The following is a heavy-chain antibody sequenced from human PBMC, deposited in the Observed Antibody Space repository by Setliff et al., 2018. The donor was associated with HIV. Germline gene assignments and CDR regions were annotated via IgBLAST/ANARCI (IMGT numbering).Heavy chain of an antibody. V-gene: IGHV3-15*01. Sequence: PGGSLRLSCAASGFTFSSYSMHWVRQAPGKGLEWVGRIKSKADGGTTDYAAPVKGRFTISRDDSKNTLYLQLNSLKTEDTALYYCTAVREGWGQGTLVTVSS. D-gene: IGHD1-26*01. J-gene: IGHJ4*02. CDR2: IKSKADGGTT. CDR3: TAVREG. CDR1: GFTFSSYS.